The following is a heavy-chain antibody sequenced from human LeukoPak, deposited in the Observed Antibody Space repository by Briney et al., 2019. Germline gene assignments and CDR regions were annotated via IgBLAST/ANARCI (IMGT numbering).Heavy chain of an antibody. CDR1: GYSFTSYW. CDR2: IYPGDSDT. CDR3: ARSVGHSGSFWFDY. Sequence: GESLKISCKGSGYSFTSYWIGWVRQMPGKGLEWRWIIYPGDSDTRYSPSFQGQVTISADKSISTAYLQWSSLKASDTAMYYCARSVGHSGSFWFDYRGQGTLVTVSS. D-gene: IGHD1-26*01. J-gene: IGHJ4*02. V-gene: IGHV5-51*01.